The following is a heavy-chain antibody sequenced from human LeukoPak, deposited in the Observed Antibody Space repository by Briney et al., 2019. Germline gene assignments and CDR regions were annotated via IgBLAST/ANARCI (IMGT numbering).Heavy chain of an antibody. Sequence: ASVKVSCKASGHTFTGYYMHWVRQAPGQGLEWMGWINPNSGGTNYAQKFQGWVTMTRDTSIGTAYMELSRLRSDDTAVYYCAAFGEAVAVYYFDYWGQGTLVTVSS. V-gene: IGHV1-2*04. CDR1: GHTFTGYY. CDR2: INPNSGGT. J-gene: IGHJ4*02. CDR3: AAFGEAVAVYYFDY. D-gene: IGHD6-13*01.